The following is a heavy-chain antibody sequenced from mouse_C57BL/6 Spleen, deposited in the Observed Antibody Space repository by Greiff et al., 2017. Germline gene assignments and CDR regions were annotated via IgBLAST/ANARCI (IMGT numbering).Heavy chain of an antibody. Sequence: EVKLVESGGGLVKPGGSLKLSCAASGFTFSSYAMSWVRQTPEKRLEWVATISDGGSYTYYPDNVKGRFTISRDNAKNNLYLQMSHLKSEDTAMYYCARDGNYGGDYAMDYWGQGTSVTVSS. CDR3: ARDGNYGGDYAMDY. CDR2: ISDGGSYT. D-gene: IGHD2-1*01. CDR1: GFTFSSYA. V-gene: IGHV5-4*01. J-gene: IGHJ4*01.